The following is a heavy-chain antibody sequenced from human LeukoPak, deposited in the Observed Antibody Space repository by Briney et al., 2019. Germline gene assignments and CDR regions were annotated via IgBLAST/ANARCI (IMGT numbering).Heavy chain of an antibody. CDR1: GYTFTSYY. Sequence: ASVKVSCKASGYTFTSYYMHWVRQAPGQGLEWMGIINPSGGSTSYAQKFQGTVTMTRDTSTSTVYMELSSLRSEDTAVYYCTRGEFGYSSGWSQYEFDYWGQGTLVTVSS. CDR3: TRGEFGYSSGWSQYEFDY. CDR2: INPSGGST. J-gene: IGHJ4*02. V-gene: IGHV1-46*01. D-gene: IGHD6-19*01.